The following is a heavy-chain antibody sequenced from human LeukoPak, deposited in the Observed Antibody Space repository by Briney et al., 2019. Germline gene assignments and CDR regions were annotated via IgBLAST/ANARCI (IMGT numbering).Heavy chain of an antibody. Sequence: GGSLRLSCAASGFTFGDYAMNWVRQAPGKGLEWVSGITWNSGSTGYADSVKGRFTISRDNAKNSLYLQMNSLRAEDTALYYCAKDTRYSYGYGMDVWGQGTTVTVSS. J-gene: IGHJ6*02. CDR3: AKDTRYSYGYGMDV. CDR2: ITWNSGST. D-gene: IGHD5-18*01. V-gene: IGHV3-9*01. CDR1: GFTFGDYA.